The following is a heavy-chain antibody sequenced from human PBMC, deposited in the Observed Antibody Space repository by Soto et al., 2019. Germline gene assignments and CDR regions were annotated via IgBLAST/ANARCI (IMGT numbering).Heavy chain of an antibody. D-gene: IGHD5-18*01. CDR3: ARERGGYGLFEC. J-gene: IGHJ4*02. V-gene: IGHV4-30-2*01. CDR2: IYPSGMP. CDR1: VGSISNAAYS. Sequence: KSWETLSLTCTVSVGSISNAAYSCSWIRQPPGKGLEWIGYIYPSGMPFYNPSLRSRVTISIDRSNDQFSLNLKSVTAADTAVYYCARERGGYGLFECWGQGTLVNVSS.